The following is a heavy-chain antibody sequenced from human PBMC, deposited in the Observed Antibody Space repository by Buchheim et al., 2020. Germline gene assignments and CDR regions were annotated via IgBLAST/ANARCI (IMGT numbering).Heavy chain of an antibody. CDR2: IYYSGST. CDR3: ARLRVVQLWTKTYYFDY. D-gene: IGHD5-18*01. V-gene: IGHV4-39*01. J-gene: IGHJ4*02. Sequence: QVQLQESGPGLVKPSQTLSLTCTVSGGSISSSSYYWGWIRQPPGKGLEWIGSIYYSGSTYYNPSLKSRVTISVDTSKNQFSLKLSSVTAADTAVYYCARLRVVQLWTKTYYFDYWGQGTL. CDR1: GGSISSSSYY.